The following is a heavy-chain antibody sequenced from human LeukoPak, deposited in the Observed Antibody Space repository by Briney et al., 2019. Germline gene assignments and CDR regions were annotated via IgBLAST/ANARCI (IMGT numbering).Heavy chain of an antibody. Sequence: SQTLSLTCAISVDSVSSAWNWIRQSPSRGLEWLGRTYYSSKWYTDYAVSVKGRVSINPDTSKNQLSLQLSSVTPEDTAVYYCARGWLRSGFDLWGQGTLVTVSS. V-gene: IGHV6-1*01. CDR2: TYYSSKWYT. CDR3: ARGWLRSGFDL. J-gene: IGHJ4*02. D-gene: IGHD5-12*01. CDR1: VDSVSSA.